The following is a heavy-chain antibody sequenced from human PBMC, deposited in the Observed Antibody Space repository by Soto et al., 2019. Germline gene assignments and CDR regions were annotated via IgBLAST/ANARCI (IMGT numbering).Heavy chain of an antibody. Sequence: QVQLQESGPGLVKPSETLSLMCTVSGGSVSSGSYFWSWIRQPPGKGLEWIGYVHYSGNTNYTPSLKSRVSISLDTSKTQFSLKLNSVTAADTAMYYCARDRRASNWLLDSWGQGTPVTVSS. D-gene: IGHD3-9*01. CDR1: GGSVSSGSYF. J-gene: IGHJ4*02. CDR3: ARDRRASNWLLDS. V-gene: IGHV4-61*01. CDR2: VHYSGNT.